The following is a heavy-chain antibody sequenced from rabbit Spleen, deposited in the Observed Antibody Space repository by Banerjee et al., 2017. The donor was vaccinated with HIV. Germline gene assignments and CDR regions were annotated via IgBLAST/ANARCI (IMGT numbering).Heavy chain of an antibody. Sequence: QEQLEESGGDLVKPEGSLTLTCTASGFSFSNKAVMCWVRQAPGKGLQWIACINAVTGKAVFATWAKGRFTFSKTSSTTVTLQMTGVAAADAATYFCARGIAYGYAGDAYPPYGMNLWGQGTLVTVS. D-gene: IGHD6-1*01. V-gene: IGHV1S45*01. CDR3: ARGIAYGYAGDAYPPYGMNL. J-gene: IGHJ6*01. CDR1: GFSFSNKAV. CDR2: INAVTGKA.